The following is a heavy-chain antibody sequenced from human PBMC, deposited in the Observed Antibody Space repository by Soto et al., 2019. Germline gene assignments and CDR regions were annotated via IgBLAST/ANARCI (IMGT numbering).Heavy chain of an antibody. CDR2: IYYSVST. Sequence: PLETLSLTCTVSGGSISSGGYYWSWIRQHPGKGLEWIGYIYYSVSTYYNPSLKSRVTISVDTSKNQFSLKLSSVTAADTAVYYCARGYSSGWLRDQYFQHWGQGTLVTVSS. V-gene: IGHV4-31*03. CDR3: ARGYSSGWLRDQYFQH. D-gene: IGHD6-19*01. CDR1: GGSISSGGYY. J-gene: IGHJ1*01.